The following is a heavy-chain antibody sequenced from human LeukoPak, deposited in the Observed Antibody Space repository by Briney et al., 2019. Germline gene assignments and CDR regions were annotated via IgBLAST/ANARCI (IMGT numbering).Heavy chain of an antibody. CDR3: AKPGSGSYFGY. Sequence: GGSLRLSCAASGFTFSSYAMSWVRQAPGKGLEWVSGISGSGGSTYYADSVKGRFTISRDNSKNTLYLQMNSLRVEDTAVYYCAKPGSGSYFGYWGQGTLVTVSS. CDR2: ISGSGGST. CDR1: GFTFSSYA. D-gene: IGHD1-26*01. J-gene: IGHJ4*02. V-gene: IGHV3-23*01.